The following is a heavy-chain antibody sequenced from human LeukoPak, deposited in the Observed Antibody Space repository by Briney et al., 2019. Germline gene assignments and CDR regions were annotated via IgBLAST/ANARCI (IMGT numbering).Heavy chain of an antibody. V-gene: IGHV3-23*01. CDR3: AKTVDFLSGNYVRYFDH. Sequence: GGSLRLSCAASGFTFTNYAMTWVRHAPGKGLEWVSTVSGSGGNTYYADSVKGRCSTSSASSKNMLFLQMISQRAEDTAVSYCAKTVDFLSGNYVRYFDHWGQGTPVTVS. J-gene: IGHJ4*02. CDR2: VSGSGGNT. CDR1: GFTFTNYA. D-gene: IGHD3-3*01.